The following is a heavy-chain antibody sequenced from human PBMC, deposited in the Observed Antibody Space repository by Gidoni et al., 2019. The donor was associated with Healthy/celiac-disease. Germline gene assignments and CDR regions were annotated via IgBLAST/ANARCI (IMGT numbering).Heavy chain of an antibody. CDR3: ASTYYYILTGEFDY. CDR2: IDPSDSYT. V-gene: IGHV5-10-1*03. J-gene: IGHJ4*02. D-gene: IGHD3-9*01. CDR1: GSSFTSYW. Sequence: EVQRVQSAAEGKTPGESLRNHCKGSGSSFTSYWISWVRQMPGKGLEWMGRIDPSDSYTNYSPSFQGHVTISADKSICTAYLQWSSLKASDTAMYYCASTYYYILTGEFDYWGQGTLVTVSS.